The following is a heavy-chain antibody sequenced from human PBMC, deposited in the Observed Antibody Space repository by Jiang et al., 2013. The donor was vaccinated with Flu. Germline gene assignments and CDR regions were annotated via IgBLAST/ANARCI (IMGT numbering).Heavy chain of an antibody. CDR3: ARATVTYRYRSGWSHYSWFDP. D-gene: IGHD6-19*01. CDR2: TYYRSQWYS. CDR1: GDSVSSSSAA. J-gene: IGHJ5*02. Sequence: QTLSLTCAISGDSVSSSSAAWSWIRQSPSRGLEWLGRTYYRSQWYSDYALSVKGRITINADTSKSQFSLHLNSVTPEDSAVYYCARATVTYRYRSGWSHYSWFDPWGQGT. V-gene: IGHV6-1*01.